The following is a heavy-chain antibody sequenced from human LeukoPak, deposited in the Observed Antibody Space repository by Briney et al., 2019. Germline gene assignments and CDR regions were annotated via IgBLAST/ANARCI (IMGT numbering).Heavy chain of an antibody. V-gene: IGHV1-46*01. J-gene: IGHJ6*03. Sequence: ASVKVSCKASGYTFTGYYMHWVRQAPGQGLEWMGIINPSGGSTSYAQKFQGRVTMTRDTSTSTVYMELSSLRSEDTAVYYCARDGGVVAATYYMDVWGKGTTVTISS. CDR2: INPSGGST. D-gene: IGHD2-15*01. CDR3: ARDGGVVAATYYMDV. CDR1: GYTFTGYY.